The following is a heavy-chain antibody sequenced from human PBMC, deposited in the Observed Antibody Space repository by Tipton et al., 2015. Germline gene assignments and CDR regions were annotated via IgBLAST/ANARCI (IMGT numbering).Heavy chain of an antibody. CDR1: GGTFSTYA. CDR2: ISPYNGDT. J-gene: IGHJ4*02. Sequence: QVQLVQSGAEVKKPGSSVKVSCKASGGTFSTYAISWVRQAPGQGLEWMGWISPYNGDTRYAQKFQGRFTMTTDTFTTTAYMELRSLRSDDTAVYYCARAFIAVSGPFDYWGRGAHVTVSS. V-gene: IGHV1-18*01. CDR3: ARAFIAVSGPFDY. D-gene: IGHD6-19*01.